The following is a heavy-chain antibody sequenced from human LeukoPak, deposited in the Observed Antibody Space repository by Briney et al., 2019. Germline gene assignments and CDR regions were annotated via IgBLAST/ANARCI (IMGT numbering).Heavy chain of an antibody. CDR1: GYSFTSSW. V-gene: IGHV5-51*01. CDR2: IYPGDSDI. Sequence: GESLQISCEGSGYSFTSSWIGWVRQMPGKGLEWMGIIYPGDSDIRYSPSFQGQVTISADKSITTAYLQWSSLKASDTAIYYRARGLYCSGGSCRFDYWGQGTLVTVSS. CDR3: ARGLYCSGGSCRFDY. J-gene: IGHJ4*02. D-gene: IGHD2-15*01.